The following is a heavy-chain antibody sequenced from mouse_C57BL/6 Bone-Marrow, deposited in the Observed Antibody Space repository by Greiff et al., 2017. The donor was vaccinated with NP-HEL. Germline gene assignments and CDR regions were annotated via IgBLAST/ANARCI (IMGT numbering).Heavy chain of an antibody. CDR3: ARGGHYGSSYYYAMDY. V-gene: IGHV3-8*01. CDR2: ISYSGST. CDR1: GYSITSDY. Sequence: EVKLMESGPGLAKPSQTLSLTCSVTGYSITSDYWNWIRKFPGNKLEYMGYISYSGSTYYNPSLKSRISITRDTSKNQYYLQLNSVTTEDTATYYCARGGHYGSSYYYAMDYWGQGTSVTVSS. D-gene: IGHD1-1*01. J-gene: IGHJ4*01.